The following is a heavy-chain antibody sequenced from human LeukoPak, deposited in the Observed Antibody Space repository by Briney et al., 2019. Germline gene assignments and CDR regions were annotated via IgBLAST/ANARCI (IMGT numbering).Heavy chain of an antibody. J-gene: IGHJ4*02. D-gene: IGHD2-2*01. Sequence: ASLKVSCKASGYTFTTSGINWVRQAPGQGLEWMGCINVYNGNTNYAQKFQGRITMTRDTSTNTAYMELRSLKSDDTAVYYCARGLVVPAAMGEFDYWGLGTLIAVSS. CDR2: INVYNGNT. CDR1: GYTFTTSG. CDR3: ARGLVVPAAMGEFDY. V-gene: IGHV1-18*01.